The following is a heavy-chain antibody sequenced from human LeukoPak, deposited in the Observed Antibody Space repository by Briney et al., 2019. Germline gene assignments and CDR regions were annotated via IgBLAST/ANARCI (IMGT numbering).Heavy chain of an antibody. V-gene: IGHV3-48*01. J-gene: IGHJ3*01. D-gene: IGHD6-6*01. CDR3: ARDSSVCAFDV. Sequence: GGSLRLSCAASGVTFSPYTMHWFRQPPGKGLEWVSYINTGSSTIYYADSVKGRFTISRDNAKNSLYPQLNSLRAEDTAVYYCARDSSVCAFDVWGQGTMVTVSS. CDR2: INTGSSTI. CDR1: GVTFSPYT.